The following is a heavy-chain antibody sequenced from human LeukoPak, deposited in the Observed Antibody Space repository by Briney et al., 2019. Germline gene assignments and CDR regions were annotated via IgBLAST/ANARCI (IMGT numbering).Heavy chain of an antibody. CDR2: IYHSGST. V-gene: IGHV4-38-2*02. Sequence: SETLSLTCTVSGGSVSSYYWGWIRQPPGKGLEWIGSIYHSGSTYYNPSLKSRVTISVDTSKNQFSLKLSSVTAADTAVYYCARGSRFGVLSFMDVWGKGTTVTVSS. CDR1: GGSVSSYY. D-gene: IGHD3-16*02. CDR3: ARGSRFGVLSFMDV. J-gene: IGHJ6*03.